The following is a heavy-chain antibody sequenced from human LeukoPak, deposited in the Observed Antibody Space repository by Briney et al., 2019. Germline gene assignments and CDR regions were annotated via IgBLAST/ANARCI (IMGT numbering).Heavy chain of an antibody. CDR1: IFPFDVFA. CDR3: TKDRQWLVAVADFIYYFDY. V-gene: IGHV3-9*01. D-gene: IGHD6-19*01. CDR2: ISWNSGTK. J-gene: IGHJ4*02. Sequence: QSGVSVRLSYASSIFPFDVFAVLWVPRAPGRGLEWVLGISWNSGTKGYTDSVRDRFIIYRDNARNYLHLHVNSQRSEDTPLHYFTKDRQWLVAVADFIYYFDYWGQGKLVTVSS.